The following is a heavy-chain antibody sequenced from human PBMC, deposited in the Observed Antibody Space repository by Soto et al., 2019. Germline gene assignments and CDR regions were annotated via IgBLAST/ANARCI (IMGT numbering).Heavy chain of an antibody. V-gene: IGHV3-30*03. D-gene: IGHD3-16*01. CDR1: GFTFSTYT. CDR3: ARDLGMDV. CDR2: ITYDGSTK. Sequence: QVQLVESGGGVVQPGRSLRLSCAASGFTFSTYTMHWVRQAPGKGLEWVAIITYDGSTKYYADSVNGRFTISRDDSKNTLYLQMNSLRAEETSVYYCARDLGMDVWGQGTTVTVSS. J-gene: IGHJ6*02.